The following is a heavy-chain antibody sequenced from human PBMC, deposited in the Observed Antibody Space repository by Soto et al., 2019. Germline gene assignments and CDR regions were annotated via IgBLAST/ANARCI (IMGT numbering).Heavy chain of an antibody. V-gene: IGHV3-7*05. Sequence: EVQLVESGGGLVQPGGSLRLSCAVSGFTFTTYWMTWVRQAPGKGLEWVANIKEDGTEKNYLDSVGGRFSISRDNAKNSLYLQMNSLGAEDTAIYYCARAGSENEYWGQGTLVTVSS. D-gene: IGHD3-10*01. CDR1: GFTFTTYW. CDR2: IKEDGTEK. CDR3: ARAGSENEY. J-gene: IGHJ4*02.